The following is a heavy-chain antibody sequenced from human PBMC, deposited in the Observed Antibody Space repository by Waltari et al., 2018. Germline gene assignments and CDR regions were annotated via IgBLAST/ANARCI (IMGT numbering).Heavy chain of an antibody. D-gene: IGHD2-2*01. CDR2: ISGNNGHT. Sequence: QVQLVQSGAEGKKPGASLTVSSRASGYILTNYGIMWVGQAPGHGLGWRGWISGNNGHTNFAQKFLGRLTMAKDTSTNTVYMELSRLTSDDTAVYYCAKDRHQLIEEGFLLALDPWGQGTLVTVSS. CDR1: GYILTNYG. CDR3: AKDRHQLIEEGFLLALDP. V-gene: IGHV1-18*04. J-gene: IGHJ5*02.